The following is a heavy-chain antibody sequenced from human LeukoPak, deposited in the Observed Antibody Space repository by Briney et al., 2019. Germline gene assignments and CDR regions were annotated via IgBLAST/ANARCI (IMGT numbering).Heavy chain of an antibody. V-gene: IGHV3-66*01. CDR1: GFTDISNY. CDR3: ARSSGEQPPFDP. D-gene: IGHD1-26*01. J-gene: IGHJ5*02. Sequence: GGSLRLSCAASGFTDISNYMSWVRQAPGKGLEWVSVIYGGGSTYYADSVKGRFSITRDNSKNTLYLQMNSLRAEDTAVYYCARSSGEQPPFDPWGQGTLVTVSS. CDR2: IYGGGST.